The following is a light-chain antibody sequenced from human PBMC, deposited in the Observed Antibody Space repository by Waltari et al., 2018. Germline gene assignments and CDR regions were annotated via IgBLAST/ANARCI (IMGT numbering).Light chain of an antibody. CDR2: DVN. J-gene: IGLJ2*01. V-gene: IGLV2-14*03. Sequence: QSALTQPASVSGSPGESLTISCPGTSSDIGCYNYFSWYQQHPGKAPELMIYDVNYRPSGVSNRFSGSKSGNTASLTISGLQAEDEADYYCSSYTTSNIIIFGGGTKLSVL. CDR3: SSYTTSNIII. CDR1: SSDIGCYNY.